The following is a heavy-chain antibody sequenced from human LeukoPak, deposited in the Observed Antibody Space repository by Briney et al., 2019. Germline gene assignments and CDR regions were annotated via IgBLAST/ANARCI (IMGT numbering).Heavy chain of an antibody. D-gene: IGHD3-9*01. V-gene: IGHV4-59*08. CDR3: ARGLLYYDILTGYLDWYFDL. J-gene: IGHJ2*01. CDR1: GGSISSYY. CDR2: IYYSGST. Sequence: PSETLSLTCTVSGGSISSYYWSWIRQPPGKGLEWIGYIYYSGSTNYNPSLKSRVTISVDTSKNQFSLKLSSVTAADTAVYYCARGLLYYDILTGYLDWYFDLWGRGTLVTVSS.